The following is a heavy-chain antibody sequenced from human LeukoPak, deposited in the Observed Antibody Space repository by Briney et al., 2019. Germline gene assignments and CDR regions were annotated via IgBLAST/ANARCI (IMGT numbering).Heavy chain of an antibody. CDR2: IIPVLALT. V-gene: IGHV1-69*04. D-gene: IGHD3-10*01. J-gene: IGHJ4*02. CDR3: ARGSGSGNYALGR. Sequence: ASVKVSCKAPEGTLTSYALSWVRQAPGQGLEWMGRIIPVLALTNYAHKFQGRLTIVADKVTSTAYMELTDLTSADTAVYFCARGSGSGNYALGRWGQGTLVTVSS. CDR1: EGTLTSYA.